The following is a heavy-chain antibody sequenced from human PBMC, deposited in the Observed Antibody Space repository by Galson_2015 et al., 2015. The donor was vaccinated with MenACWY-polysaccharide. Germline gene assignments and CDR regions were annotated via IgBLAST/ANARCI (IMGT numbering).Heavy chain of an antibody. Sequence: SVKVSCKASGYTFTSYYIHWVRQATGQGLEWMGIINSNAGTTMHAQKFQGGVTMTRDTSTSTVYMELSSLKSEDTAVYYCARGGSGNWGPLVDYWGPGTLVTVSS. CDR3: ARGGSGNWGPLVDY. CDR1: GYTFTSYY. J-gene: IGHJ4*02. V-gene: IGHV1-46*01. D-gene: IGHD7-27*01. CDR2: INSNAGTT.